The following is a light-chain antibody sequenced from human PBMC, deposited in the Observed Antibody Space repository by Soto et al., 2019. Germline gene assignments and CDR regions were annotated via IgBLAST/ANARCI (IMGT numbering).Light chain of an antibody. V-gene: IGKV3-20*01. CDR1: QRVSSSY. J-gene: IGKJ2*01. CDR2: GAS. CDR3: QQYGSSPLT. Sequence: EIVLTQSPGTLSLSPGERATLSCRASQRVSSSYLAWYQQKPGQAPRLLIYGASSRATGIPDRFSGSGSGTDFALTISRLEPDDFAVYFCQQYGSSPLTFGQGTKLEIK.